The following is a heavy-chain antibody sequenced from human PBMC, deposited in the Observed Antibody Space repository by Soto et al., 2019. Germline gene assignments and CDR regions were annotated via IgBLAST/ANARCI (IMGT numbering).Heavy chain of an antibody. CDR1: CGSISSSSYY. J-gene: IGHJ6*02. CDR2: IYYTGTT. V-gene: IGHV4-39*01. Sequence: PSETLSLTCTVSCGSISSSSYYWGWVRQPPRKGLEWIGSIYYTGTTDYNPSLKGRVTISVDTSKNQFSLRLRSVTAADTAAYYCARPHSIYYYYAMDVWGPGTTVTVSS. CDR3: ARPHSIYYYYAMDV.